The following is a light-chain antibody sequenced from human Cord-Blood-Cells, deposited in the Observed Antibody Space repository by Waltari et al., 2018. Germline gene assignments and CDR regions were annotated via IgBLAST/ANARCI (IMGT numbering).Light chain of an antibody. J-gene: IGLJ2*01. CDR1: SSDVGGYNY. CDR3: SSYTSSSTVV. CDR2: EVS. Sequence: QSALTQPASVSGSPGQSITISCTGTSSDVGGYNYVSWYQQPPGKTPKLMIYEVSNRPSGVSTRFSGSKSGNTASLTISGLQAEDEADYYCSSYTSSSTVVFGGGTKLTVL. V-gene: IGLV2-14*01.